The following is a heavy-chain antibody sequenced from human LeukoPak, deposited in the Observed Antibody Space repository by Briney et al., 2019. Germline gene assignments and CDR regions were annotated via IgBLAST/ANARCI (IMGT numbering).Heavy chain of an antibody. CDR3: ARGGYSYGNNWFDP. J-gene: IGHJ5*02. V-gene: IGHV3-30*03. Sequence: GGSLRLSCAASGFTFSTYGMHWVRQAPGKGLEWLVVISSSGGTQYYADSVKGRFTISRDNSKNTLYLQMNSLRAEDTAVYYCARGGYSYGNNWFDPWGQGTLVTVSS. CDR2: ISSSGGTQ. D-gene: IGHD5-18*01. CDR1: GFTFSTYG.